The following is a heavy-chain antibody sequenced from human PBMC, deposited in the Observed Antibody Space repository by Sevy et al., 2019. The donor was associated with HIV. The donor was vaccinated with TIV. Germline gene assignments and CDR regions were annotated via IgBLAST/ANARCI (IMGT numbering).Heavy chain of an antibody. V-gene: IGHV1-2*02. CDR3: ARGLSPRPVDI. Sequence: ASVKVSCKASGFTFSAYSIHWFRQAPGHGLEWMGWISPDTSDRRPQQNSQGRVTVTWDTSINTASMELSSLRLDDTAVYYCARGLSPRPVDIWGQGTMVTVSS. J-gene: IGHJ3*02. CDR2: ISPDTSDR. D-gene: IGHD2-15*01. CDR1: GFTFSAYS.